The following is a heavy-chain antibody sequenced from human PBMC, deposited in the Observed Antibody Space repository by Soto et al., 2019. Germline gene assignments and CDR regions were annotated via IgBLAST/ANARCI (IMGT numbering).Heavy chain of an antibody. CDR1: GGSVSSGSYY. CDR3: ARAYDSSGYFDY. CDR2: IYYSGST. Sequence: QVQLQESGPGLVKPSETLSLTCTVSGGSVSSGSYYWSWIRQPPGKGLEWIGYIYYSGSTNYTPSLKSRVTISVDTSKNQFSLKLSSVNAADTAVYYCARAYDSSGYFDYWGQGTLVTVSS. D-gene: IGHD3-22*01. V-gene: IGHV4-61*01. J-gene: IGHJ4*02.